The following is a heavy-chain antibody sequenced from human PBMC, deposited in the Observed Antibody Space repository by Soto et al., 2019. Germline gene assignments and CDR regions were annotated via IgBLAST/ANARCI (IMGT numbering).Heavy chain of an antibody. CDR2: IYPGDSDT. D-gene: IGHD5-12*01. Sequence: GESLKISCKGSGYSFTSYWIGWVRQMPGKGLEWMGIIYPGDSDTRYSPSFQGQVTISADKSIGTAYLQWSSLKASDTAMYYCARRSVYSGYDYYYYMGVWGKGTTVTVSS. CDR1: GYSFTSYW. J-gene: IGHJ6*03. V-gene: IGHV5-51*01. CDR3: ARRSVYSGYDYYYYMGV.